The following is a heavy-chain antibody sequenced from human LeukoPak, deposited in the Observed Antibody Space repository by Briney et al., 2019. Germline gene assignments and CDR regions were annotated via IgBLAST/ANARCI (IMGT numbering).Heavy chain of an antibody. V-gene: IGHV3-11*01. Sequence: GGSLRLSCAASGFTYSDYYMSGIRQAPGKGLEWVTYISSSGNTLYYADSVKGRLTISRDNAKNSLYLQMNILRSEDAAVYYCARVGVVVAATGNLWFDPWGQGTLVTVSS. J-gene: IGHJ5*02. CDR3: ARVGVVVAATGNLWFDP. D-gene: IGHD2-15*01. CDR1: GFTYSDYY. CDR2: ISSSGNTL.